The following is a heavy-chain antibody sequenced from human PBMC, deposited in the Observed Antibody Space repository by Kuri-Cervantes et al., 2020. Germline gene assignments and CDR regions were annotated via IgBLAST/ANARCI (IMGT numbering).Heavy chain of an antibody. CDR2: INPNSGGT. D-gene: IGHD3-22*01. CDR1: GYTFTGYY. Sequence: ASVKVSCKASGYTFTGYYMHWVRQAPGQGLQWMGWINPNSGGTNYPQKFQGRVTMTRDTSISTAYMELSRLRSDDTAVYYCARGSRRIVVADYYYYYGMDVWGQGTTVTVSS. J-gene: IGHJ6*02. CDR3: ARGSRRIVVADYYYYYGMDV. V-gene: IGHV1-2*02.